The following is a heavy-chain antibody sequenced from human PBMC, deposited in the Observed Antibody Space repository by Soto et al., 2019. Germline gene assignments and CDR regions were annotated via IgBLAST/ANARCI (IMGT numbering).Heavy chain of an antibody. Sequence: QVQLVASGGGVVQPGRSLSLSCAASGFTLSGHGLHWVRQAPGKGLEWVAVVTHDGTERQYPDSVKGRFTITRDISKNTFYLQMNSMRVEDTAMYYCAREKNSGYYRTVDYWGQGTLVTVSS. CDR2: VTHDGTER. CDR1: GFTLSGHG. CDR3: AREKNSGYYRTVDY. D-gene: IGHD3-10*01. J-gene: IGHJ4*02. V-gene: IGHV3-30*03.